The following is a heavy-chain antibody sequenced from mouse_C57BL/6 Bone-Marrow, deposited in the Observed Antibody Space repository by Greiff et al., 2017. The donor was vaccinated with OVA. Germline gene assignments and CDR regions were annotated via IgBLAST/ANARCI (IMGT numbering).Heavy chain of an antibody. D-gene: IGHD2-5*01. CDR2: FYPGSGSI. CDR3: ARHEGEEEGAYYSNPGFAY. Sequence: QVQLQQSGAELVKPGASVKLSCKASGYTFTEYTIHWVKQRSGQGLEWIGWFYPGSGSIKYNEKFKDKATSTADKSSSTVYMERSRLTSEDSAVYFWARHEGEEEGAYYSNPGFAYWGQGTLVTVSA. J-gene: IGHJ3*01. V-gene: IGHV1-62-2*01. CDR1: GYTFTEYT.